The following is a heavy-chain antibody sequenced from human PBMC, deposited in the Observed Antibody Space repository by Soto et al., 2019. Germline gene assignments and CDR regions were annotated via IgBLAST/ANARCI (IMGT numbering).Heavy chain of an antibody. CDR2: INPNSGGT. CDR1: GYTFTGYY. CDR3: AREMRDIVVVPAAPVYGMDV. Sequence: ASVKVSCKASGYTFTGYYMHWVRQAPGQGLEWMGWINPNSGGTNYAQKFQGWVTMTRDTSISTAYMELSRLRSDDTAVYYCAREMRDIVVVPAAPVYGMDVWGQGTTVTVS. J-gene: IGHJ6*02. D-gene: IGHD2-2*01. V-gene: IGHV1-2*04.